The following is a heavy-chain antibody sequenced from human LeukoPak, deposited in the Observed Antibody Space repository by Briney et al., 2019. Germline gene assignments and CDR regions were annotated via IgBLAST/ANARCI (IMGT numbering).Heavy chain of an antibody. Sequence: SETLSLTCAVSGGSVSTYYWSWIRQPPGKGLEWIGSTSFSGRTDYNPSLKGRLAISLSTSANQFTLKLSSVVAADTAVYYCARRQTPASYDSNGYFYWFDPWGQGTLSSSLQ. CDR3: ARRQTPASYDSNGYFYWFDP. V-gene: IGHV4-59*08. CDR2: TSFSGRT. CDR1: GGSVSTYY. D-gene: IGHD3-22*01. J-gene: IGHJ5*02.